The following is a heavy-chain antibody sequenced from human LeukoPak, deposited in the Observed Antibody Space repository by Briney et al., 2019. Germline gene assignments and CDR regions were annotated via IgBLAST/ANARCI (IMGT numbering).Heavy chain of an antibody. Sequence: ASVKVSCKASGYTFTSYYMHWVRQAPGQGLEWMGIINPSGGSTSYAQKFQGRVTMTRDTSTSTVYMELSSLRSEDTAVYYCARAQPTQQWLVLSWFDPWGQGTLVTVSS. J-gene: IGHJ5*02. CDR1: GYTFTSYY. CDR2: INPSGGST. V-gene: IGHV1-46*01. CDR3: ARAQPTQQWLVLSWFDP. D-gene: IGHD6-19*01.